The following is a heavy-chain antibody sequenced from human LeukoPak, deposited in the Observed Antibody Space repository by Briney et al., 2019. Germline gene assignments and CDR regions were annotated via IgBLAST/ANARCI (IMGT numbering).Heavy chain of an antibody. CDR3: ARIAAAGNRRLNY. CDR2: MNPNGGNT. Sequence: ASVKVSCKASGGTFSSYAINWVRQATGQGLEWMGWMNPNGGNTGYAQKFQGRIIVSRNTSISTAYMELSSLTSEDTAIYYCARIAAAGNRRLNYWGQGTLVTVAS. D-gene: IGHD6-13*01. J-gene: IGHJ4*02. CDR1: GGTFSSYA. V-gene: IGHV1-8*02.